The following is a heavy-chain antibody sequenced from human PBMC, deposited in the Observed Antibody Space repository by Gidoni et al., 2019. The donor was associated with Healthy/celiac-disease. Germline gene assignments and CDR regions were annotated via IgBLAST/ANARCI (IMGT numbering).Heavy chain of an antibody. CDR1: GGSISSGDYY. J-gene: IGHJ5*02. V-gene: IGHV4-30-4*01. Sequence: QVQRQESGPGLVKPSKTLSLTCTVSGGSISSGDYYWSWIRQPPGKGLEWIGYIYYSGSPYYNPSLKSRVTISVDTSKNQFSLKLSSVTAADTAVYYCARDYSSSWRNWFDPWGQGTLVTVSS. CDR3: ARDYSSSWRNWFDP. D-gene: IGHD6-13*01. CDR2: IYYSGSP.